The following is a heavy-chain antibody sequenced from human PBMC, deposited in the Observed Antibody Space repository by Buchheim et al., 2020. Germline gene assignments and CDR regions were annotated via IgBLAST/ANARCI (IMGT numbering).Heavy chain of an antibody. CDR2: IIPILGIA. V-gene: IGHV1-69*04. D-gene: IGHD5-12*01. Sequence: QVQLVQSGAEVKKPGSSVKVSCKASGGTFSSYAISWVRQAPGQGLEWMGRIIPILGIANYAQKFQGRVTITADKSTSTAYMELSSLRSEDAAVYYCAREFQRYSGYDSAVSDFDYWGQGTL. J-gene: IGHJ4*02. CDR1: GGTFSSYA. CDR3: AREFQRYSGYDSAVSDFDY.